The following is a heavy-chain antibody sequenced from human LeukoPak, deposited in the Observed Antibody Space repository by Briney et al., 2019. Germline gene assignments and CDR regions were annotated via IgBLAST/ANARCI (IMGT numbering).Heavy chain of an antibody. V-gene: IGHV1-18*01. CDR1: GFTFTTYG. D-gene: IGHD3-10*01. Sequence: GASVKVSCKASGFTFTTYGISWVRQAPGQGLEWMGWISAYNGHTNYAQKLQGRVTMTTDTSTSTAYMELRSLRSDDTAVYYCARDGIRTLWFGELESPNAFDIWGQGTMVIVSS. J-gene: IGHJ3*02. CDR2: ISAYNGHT. CDR3: ARDGIRTLWFGELESPNAFDI.